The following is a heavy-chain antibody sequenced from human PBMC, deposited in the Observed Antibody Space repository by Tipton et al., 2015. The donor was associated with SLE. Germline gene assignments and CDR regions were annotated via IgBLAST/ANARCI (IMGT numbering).Heavy chain of an antibody. CDR2: IFYSGST. J-gene: IGHJ4*02. CDR3: ARVHMAARVLDY. V-gene: IGHV4-39*07. CDR1: GGSISNYY. D-gene: IGHD6-6*01. Sequence: TLSLTCTVSGGSISNYYWSWIRQPPGKGLEWIGSIFYSGSTYYNPSLKSRVTISVDTSKNQFSLKLRSVTAADTAVYYCARVHMAARVLDYWGQGTLVTVSS.